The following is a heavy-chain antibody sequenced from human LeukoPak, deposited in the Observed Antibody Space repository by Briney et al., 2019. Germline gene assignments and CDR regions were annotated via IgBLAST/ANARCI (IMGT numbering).Heavy chain of an antibody. V-gene: IGHV3-30-3*01. CDR2: ISYDGSNK. CDR3: AKEGITFGGPLSEDYYYYGMDV. J-gene: IGHJ6*02. Sequence: PGGSLRLSCAASGFTFSSYAMHWVRQAPGKGLEWVAVISYDGSNKYYADSVKGRFTISRDNSENTLYLQMNSLRAEDTAVYYCAKEGITFGGPLSEDYYYYGMDVWGQGTTVTVSS. D-gene: IGHD3-16*01. CDR1: GFTFSSYA.